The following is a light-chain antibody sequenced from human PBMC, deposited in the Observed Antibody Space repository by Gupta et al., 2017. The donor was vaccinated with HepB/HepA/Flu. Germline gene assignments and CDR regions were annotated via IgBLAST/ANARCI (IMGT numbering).Light chain of an antibody. Sequence: DIQMTQFPSSLSASVRDRVTITCRASQNITTSLNFYQQKPGRAPNLLIYEASSLQSGVPSRFSGSGSGTDFTLTISRLQPEDFATYYCQQSDSIPWTFGQWTKVEVK. CDR2: EAS. J-gene: IGKJ1*01. V-gene: IGKV1-39*01. CDR3: QQSDSIPWT. CDR1: QNITTS.